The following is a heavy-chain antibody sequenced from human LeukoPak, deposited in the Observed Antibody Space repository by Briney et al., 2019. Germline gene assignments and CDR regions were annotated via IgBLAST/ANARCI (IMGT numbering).Heavy chain of an antibody. Sequence: SETLSFTCTVSGGSISSSSYYWGWIRQPPGKGLEWIGSIYYSGSTYYNPSLKSRVTISVDTSKNQFSLKLSSVTAADTAVYYCARRQELRFDWFDPWGQGTLVTVSS. CDR3: ARRQELRFDWFDP. CDR2: IYYSGST. V-gene: IGHV4-39*01. D-gene: IGHD4-11*01. J-gene: IGHJ5*02. CDR1: GGSISSSSYY.